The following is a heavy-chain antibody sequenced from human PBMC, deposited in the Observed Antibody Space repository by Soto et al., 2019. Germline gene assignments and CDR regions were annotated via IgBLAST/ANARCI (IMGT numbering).Heavy chain of an antibody. CDR1: GYTFTSYG. D-gene: IGHD2-2*01. CDR3: AREDPASLN. V-gene: IGHV1-18*01. J-gene: IGHJ4*02. Sequence: QVQLVQSGAEVKKPGASVKVSCKASGYTFTSYGISWVRQAPGQGLEWMGWISAYNGNTNYAQKLQGRVNTTTDTSTRTAYMEPRSLRSDDTAVYSCAREDPASLNWGQGKLVTVSS. CDR2: ISAYNGNT.